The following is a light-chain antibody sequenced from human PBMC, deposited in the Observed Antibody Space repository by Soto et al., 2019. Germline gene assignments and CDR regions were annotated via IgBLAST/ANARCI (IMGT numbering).Light chain of an antibody. Sequence: VLTHSPLSLTVTPGEPASISCRSSQALLRSNGYNYFNWYLQRPGQSPHLLIYGGSNVAPGVPDRFSGSGSGTDFTLRISRVEADDVGVYYCMQTVQTPITFGQGTRLEIK. CDR1: QALLRSNGYNY. V-gene: IGKV2-28*01. CDR2: GGS. CDR3: MQTVQTPIT. J-gene: IGKJ5*01.